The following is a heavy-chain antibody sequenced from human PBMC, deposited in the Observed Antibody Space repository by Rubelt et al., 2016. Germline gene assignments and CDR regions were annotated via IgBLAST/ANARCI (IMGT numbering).Heavy chain of an antibody. J-gene: IGHJ4*02. CDR3: AKDRSVSGRGGLDY. D-gene: IGHD6-19*01. CDR2: IKQAGRET. Sequence: EVQLVESGGGLVQSGGSLRLSCAASGFPFSSYSMNWVRQAPGEGLAWGANIKQAGRETYYADSAKGRFPISRNNSKNTLYLQMNSLRAEDTTMYYCAKDRSVSGRGGLDYWGQGTLVTVSS. CDR1: GFPFSSYS. V-gene: IGHV3-7*01.